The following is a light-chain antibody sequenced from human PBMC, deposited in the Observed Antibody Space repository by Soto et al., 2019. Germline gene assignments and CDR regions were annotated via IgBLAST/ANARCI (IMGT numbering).Light chain of an antibody. Sequence: QSVLTQSPSASASLGASVKLTCTLSSGHSSYAIAWHQQQPEKGPRYLMKLNSDGSHSKGDGIPDRFSGSSSGAERYLTISSLQSEDEADYYCQTWGTGPQLVFGGGTKVTVL. V-gene: IGLV4-69*01. J-gene: IGLJ3*02. CDR3: QTWGTGPQLV. CDR2: LNSDGSH. CDR1: SGHSSYA.